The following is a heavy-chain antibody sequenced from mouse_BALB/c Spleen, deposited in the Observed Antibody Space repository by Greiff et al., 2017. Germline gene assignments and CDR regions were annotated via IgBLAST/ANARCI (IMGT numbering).Heavy chain of an antibody. CDR3: ARDDSYAMDY. V-gene: IGHV2-2*02. Sequence: VQLQQSGPGLVQPSQSLSITCTASGFSLTSYGVHWVRQSPGKGLEWLGVIWSGGSTDYNAAFISRLSISKDNSKSQVFFKMNSLQANDTAIYYCARDDSYAMDYWGQGTSVTVSS. CDR2: IWSGGST. CDR1: GFSLTSYG. J-gene: IGHJ4*01.